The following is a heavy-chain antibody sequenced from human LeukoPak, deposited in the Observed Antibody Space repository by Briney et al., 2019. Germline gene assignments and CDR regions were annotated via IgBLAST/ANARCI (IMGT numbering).Heavy chain of an antibody. CDR1: GGSFSGYY. V-gene: IGHV4-31*11. D-gene: IGHD2-2*01. Sequence: PSETLSLTCAVYGGSFSGYYWSWIRQHPGKGLEWIGYIYYSGSTYYNPSLKSRVTISVDTSKNQFSLKLSSVTAADTAVYYCARDSSTSSYYYYGMDVWGQGTTVTVSS. CDR3: ARDSSTSSYYYYGMDV. J-gene: IGHJ6*02. CDR2: IYYSGST.